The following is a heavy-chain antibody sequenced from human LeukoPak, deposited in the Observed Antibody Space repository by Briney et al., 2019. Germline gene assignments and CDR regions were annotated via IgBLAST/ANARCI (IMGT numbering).Heavy chain of an antibody. CDR3: ARGSSGWEEYAFDI. CDR2: IHYSGST. J-gene: IGHJ3*02. V-gene: IGHV4-39*07. D-gene: IGHD6-19*01. CDR1: GGSISSSSYY. Sequence: TSETLSLTCTVSGGSISSSSYYWGWIRRPPGKGLEWIGSIHYSGSTYYNASLKSRVTIPVDTSKNQFSLRLSSVTAADTAVYYCARGSSGWEEYAFDIWGQGTMVTVSS.